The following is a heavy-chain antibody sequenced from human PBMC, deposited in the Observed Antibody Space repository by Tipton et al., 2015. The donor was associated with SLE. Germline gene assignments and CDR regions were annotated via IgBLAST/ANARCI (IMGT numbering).Heavy chain of an antibody. V-gene: IGHV4-59*11. CDR2: ISNSETT. CDR1: GGSISSHY. Sequence: TLSLTCTVSGGSISSHYWSWIRQAPGKGLEWIGYISNSETTNYNPFLKSRVTISVDTSKNQFSLKLRSVTAADTAVYYCAKTSNFDYWGQGTLVTVSS. CDR3: AKTSNFDY. J-gene: IGHJ4*02. D-gene: IGHD6-6*01.